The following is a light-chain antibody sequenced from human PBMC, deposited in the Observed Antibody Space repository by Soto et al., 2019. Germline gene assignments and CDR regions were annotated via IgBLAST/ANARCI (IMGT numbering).Light chain of an antibody. V-gene: IGKV1-5*03. CDR1: QRISNW. CDR3: QQYNSYSGT. CDR2: RAS. J-gene: IGKJ3*01. Sequence: DIQMTQSPSTLSASVGDRVTITCRARQRISNWLAWYKQKPGKAPKLVIYRASTLESGVPSRFSGSGSGTEFTLTISSLQPDDFATYFCQQYNSYSGTFGPGTKVDIK.